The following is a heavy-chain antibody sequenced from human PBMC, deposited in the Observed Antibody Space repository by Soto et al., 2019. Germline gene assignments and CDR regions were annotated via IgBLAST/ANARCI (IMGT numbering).Heavy chain of an antibody. CDR1: GGSISSSSYY. CDR2: IYYSGST. V-gene: IGHV4-39*01. Sequence: QLQLQESGPGLVKPSETLSLTCTVSGGSISSSSYYWGWIRQPPGKGLEWIGRIYYSGSTYYNPSLKNQVTISVDTSKNQFSLNLSPVTAADTAVYYCARSEFHWGQGTLVTVSS. J-gene: IGHJ4*02. CDR3: ARSEFH. D-gene: IGHD2-21*01.